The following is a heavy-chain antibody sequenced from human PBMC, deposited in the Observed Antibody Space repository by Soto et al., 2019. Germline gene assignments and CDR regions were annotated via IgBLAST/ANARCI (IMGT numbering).Heavy chain of an antibody. CDR1: GFTFSHYD. J-gene: IGHJ3*02. Sequence: EVQLVESGGALVQPGGSLRLSCVVSGFTFSHYDMYWVRQVSGKGLEWVSGIGSDGDTYYAASVKGRFTVSRENDKNSLYLQMRGLRPGDTAVYYCARGNGKNYGPAMGDGFDIWGQGTTVTVSS. D-gene: IGHD3-10*01. CDR2: IGSDGDT. CDR3: ARGNGKNYGPAMGDGFDI. V-gene: IGHV3-13*01.